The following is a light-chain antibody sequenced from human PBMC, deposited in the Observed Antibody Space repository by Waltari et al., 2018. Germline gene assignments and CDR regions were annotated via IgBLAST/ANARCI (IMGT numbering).Light chain of an antibody. Sequence: QSALTQTASVSGFPGQSTTIPCTCTSADIGGFDYVPWYQQRPGNTPKLIIFEVSNRASGISNRFSGSKSGSTASLTISGLQTEDDSDYYCSSYSTTSTLVVFGGGTKVTVL. V-gene: IGLV2-14*01. CDR1: SADIGGFDY. J-gene: IGLJ2*01. CDR2: EVS. CDR3: SSYSTTSTLVV.